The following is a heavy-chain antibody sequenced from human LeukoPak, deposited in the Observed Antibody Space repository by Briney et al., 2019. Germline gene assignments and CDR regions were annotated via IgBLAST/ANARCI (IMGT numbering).Heavy chain of an antibody. CDR1: GGSISRSSYF. J-gene: IGHJ4*02. CDR2: FYYSGST. Sequence: SETLSLTCTVSGGSISRSSYFWGWIRQPPGKGLEWIGSFYYSGSTYYNPSLKSRGTISVDTSKNQFSLKLSSVTAADTAVYFCARDYGDHAFDCWGQGTLVTVSS. D-gene: IGHD4-17*01. CDR3: ARDYGDHAFDC. V-gene: IGHV4-39*02.